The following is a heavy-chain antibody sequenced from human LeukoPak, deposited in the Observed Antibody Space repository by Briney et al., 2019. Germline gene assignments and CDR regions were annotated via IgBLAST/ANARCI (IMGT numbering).Heavy chain of an antibody. CDR3: ARVTKEYYDFWSGPYYMDV. Sequence: SETLSLTCTVSGGSISSYYWGWIRQPPGKGLEWIGSIYHSGSTYYNPSLKSRVTISVDTSKNQFSLKLSSVTAADTAVYYCARVTKEYYDFWSGPYYMDVWGKGTTVTVSS. CDR2: IYHSGST. CDR1: GGSISSYY. V-gene: IGHV4-38-2*02. J-gene: IGHJ6*03. D-gene: IGHD3-3*01.